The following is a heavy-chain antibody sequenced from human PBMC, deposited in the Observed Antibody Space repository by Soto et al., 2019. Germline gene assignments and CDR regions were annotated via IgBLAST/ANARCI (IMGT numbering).Heavy chain of an antibody. CDR2: IIPIFGTA. CDR1: GGTFSSYA. D-gene: IGHD3-10*01. Sequence: GASVKVSCKASGGTFSSYAISWVRQAPGQGLEWMGGIIPIFGTANYAQKFQGRVTITADKSTSTAYMELSSLRSEDTAVYYCARAPNYYGSGSYPYYFDYWGQGTQVTVSS. V-gene: IGHV1-69*06. J-gene: IGHJ4*02. CDR3: ARAPNYYGSGSYPYYFDY.